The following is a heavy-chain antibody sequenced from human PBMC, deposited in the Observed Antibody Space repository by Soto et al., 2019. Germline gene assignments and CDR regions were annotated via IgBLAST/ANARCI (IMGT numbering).Heavy chain of an antibody. CDR1: SASISSSY. D-gene: IGHD4-4*01. J-gene: IGHJ6*02. CDR3: ARGPATVTTSPNNYYYHMDV. CDR2: IRYTGYT. V-gene: IGHV4-59*01. Sequence: SETLSLTCTVSSASISSSYWSWIRQPPGGGLEWIGYIRYTGYTDYTRSLKSRVTISVDTSKNQFSLSLTSVTAADTAVYYCARGPATVTTSPNNYYYHMDVWGPGTTVTVSS.